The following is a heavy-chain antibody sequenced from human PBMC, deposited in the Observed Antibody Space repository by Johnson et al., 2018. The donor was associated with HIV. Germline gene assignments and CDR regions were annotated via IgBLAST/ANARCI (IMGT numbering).Heavy chain of an antibody. CDR3: ARKLGVYYYDSSGYDI. CDR1: GFKFDDYG. V-gene: IGHV3-23*04. CDR2: ISGGGGST. J-gene: IGHJ3*02. Sequence: VQLVESGGGVVRPGGSLRLSCAASGFKFDDYGMNWVRQTPGKGLEWVSGISGGGGSTYYADSVKGRFTISRDNSKNTLYLQMNSLRAEDTAVYYCARKLGVYYYDSSGYDIWGQGTMVTVSS. D-gene: IGHD3-22*01.